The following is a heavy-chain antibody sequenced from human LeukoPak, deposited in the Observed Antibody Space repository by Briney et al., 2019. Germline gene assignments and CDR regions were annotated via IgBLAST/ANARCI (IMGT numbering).Heavy chain of an antibody. Sequence: PGGSLRLSCAASGFTFSSYAMSWVPQAPGKGLEWVSAISGSGGSTYYADSVKGRFTIPRDNSKNTLYLQMNGPRAEDTAGYYCAKDRPSGSFSSWGQGTLVTVSS. V-gene: IGHV3-23*01. CDR2: ISGSGGST. CDR1: GFTFSSYA. J-gene: IGHJ5*02. CDR3: AKDRPSGSFSS. D-gene: IGHD1-26*01.